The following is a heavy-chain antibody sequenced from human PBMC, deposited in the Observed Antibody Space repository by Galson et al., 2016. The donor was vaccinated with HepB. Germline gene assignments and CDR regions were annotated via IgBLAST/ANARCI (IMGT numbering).Heavy chain of an antibody. CDR1: GGTFGSYA. D-gene: IGHD5-24*01. Sequence: SVKVSCKASGGTFGSYAVGWVRQAPGQGLEWMGGIIPTLGTVQYTQKFQGRLKLTADKSTGIVYMELSGLRHDDTALYFCARDSELSVELPSGFPILRAPKGMEVWGQGTTVAVSS. J-gene: IGHJ6*02. CDR2: IIPTLGTV. V-gene: IGHV1-69*10. CDR3: ARDSELSVELPSGFPILRAPKGMEV.